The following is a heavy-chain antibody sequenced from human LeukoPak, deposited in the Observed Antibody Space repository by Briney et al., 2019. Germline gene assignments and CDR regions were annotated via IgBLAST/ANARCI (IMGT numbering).Heavy chain of an antibody. CDR2: IYHSGST. CDR1: GGSISSSNS. CDR3: ARVSSGSYYFDS. V-gene: IGHV4-4*02. D-gene: IGHD1-26*01. J-gene: IGHJ4*02. Sequence: SGTLSLTCAISGGSISSSNSWSWVRQPPGKGLAWIGEIYHSGSTTYSPSLKSRVTISVDKSKNQFSLKVTSVTAADTAVYYCARVSSGSYYFDSWGQGTLVTVSS.